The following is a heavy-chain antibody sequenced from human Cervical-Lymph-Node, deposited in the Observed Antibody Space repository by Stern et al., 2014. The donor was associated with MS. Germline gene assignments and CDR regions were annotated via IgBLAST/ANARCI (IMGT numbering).Heavy chain of an antibody. Sequence: VQLAESGAEVKKPGSSVKVSCKASGGNFKSFAITWVRQAPGQGLEWVGGIIPILATANYAQKFLGRVTITADESTSTAYMSLSSLRYEDTAVYYCARDRAPALGVGYYYGMDVWGQGTTVTVSS. V-gene: IGHV1-69*01. CDR2: IIPILATA. D-gene: IGHD2-8*01. CDR3: ARDRAPALGVGYYYGMDV. J-gene: IGHJ6*02. CDR1: GGNFKSFA.